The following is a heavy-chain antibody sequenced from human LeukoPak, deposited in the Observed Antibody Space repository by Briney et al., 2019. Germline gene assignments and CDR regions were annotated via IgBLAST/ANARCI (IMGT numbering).Heavy chain of an antibody. CDR3: ARASPYSSSSEGAFDI. CDR1: GGTFSSYA. J-gene: IGHJ3*02. Sequence: GASVKVSCKASGGTFSSYAISWVRQAPGQGLEWMGGIIPIFGTANYAQKFQGRVTITADESTSTAYMELSSLRSEDTAVYYCARASPYSSSSEGAFDIWGQGTMVTVSS. D-gene: IGHD6-6*01. CDR2: IIPIFGTA. V-gene: IGHV1-69*13.